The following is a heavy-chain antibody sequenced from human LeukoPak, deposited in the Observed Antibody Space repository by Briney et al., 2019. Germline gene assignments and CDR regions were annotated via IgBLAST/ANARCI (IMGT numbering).Heavy chain of an antibody. CDR2: ISGSGGST. D-gene: IGHD5-12*01. Sequence: GGSLRLSCASSGFTFSSYGMSWVRQAPGKGREWVSAISGSGGSTYYADSVKGRFTISRDNAKNSLYLQMSSLRVEDTAVYYCARLVSRSGYVVAWYMDVWGKGTTVTVSS. J-gene: IGHJ6*03. CDR3: ARLVSRSGYVVAWYMDV. CDR1: GFTFSSYG. V-gene: IGHV3-23*01.